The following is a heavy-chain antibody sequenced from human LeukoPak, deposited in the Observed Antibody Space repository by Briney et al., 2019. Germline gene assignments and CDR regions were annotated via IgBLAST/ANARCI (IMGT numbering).Heavy chain of an antibody. J-gene: IGHJ4*02. Sequence: GGSLRLSCAASGFTFSSYAMHWVRQAPGKGLEWVAVISYDGSNKYYADSVKSRFTISRDNSKNTPYLQMNSLRAEDTAVYYCAREPLSYWGQGTLVTVSS. V-gene: IGHV3-30-3*01. CDR3: AREPLSY. CDR2: ISYDGSNK. CDR1: GFTFSSYA.